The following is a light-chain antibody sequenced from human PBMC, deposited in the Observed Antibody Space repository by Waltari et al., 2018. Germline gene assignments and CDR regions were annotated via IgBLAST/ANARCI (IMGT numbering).Light chain of an antibody. CDR2: WAS. J-gene: IGKJ1*01. CDR1: ATVLNRSNNKNH. Sequence: DIVVTHSPDSLAVSLGERAAINCKASATVLNRSNNKNHLAWFQQKPGHPPRLLIYWASTRDSGVPERFRGSGSGTDFTLTINTMQAEDVAVYYCHQYYSPPLTFGQGTKVEV. V-gene: IGKV4-1*01. CDR3: HQYYSPPLT.